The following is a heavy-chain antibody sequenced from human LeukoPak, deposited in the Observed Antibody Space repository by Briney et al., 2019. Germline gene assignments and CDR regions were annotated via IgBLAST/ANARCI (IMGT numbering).Heavy chain of an antibody. CDR2: ISYSGVT. V-gene: IGHV4-61*01. CDR1: GGSISSRTSY. D-gene: IGHD5-24*01. Sequence: SETLSLTCTVSGGSISSRTSYWGWIRQPPGKGLEWIGYISYSGVTESNPSLKSRVTISVDTSKNQFSLKLSSVTAADTAVYYCTRDRRDGYNYVDLWGQGTLVTVSS. CDR3: TRDRRDGYNYVDL. J-gene: IGHJ5*02.